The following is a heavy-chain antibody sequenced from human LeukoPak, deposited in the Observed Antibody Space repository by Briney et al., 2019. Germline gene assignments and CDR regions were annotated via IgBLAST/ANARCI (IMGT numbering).Heavy chain of an antibody. V-gene: IGHV4-39*02. CDR1: GGFISSSSYY. D-gene: IGHD3-22*01. Sequence: PSETLSLTCTLSGGFISSSSYYWGWIRQPPGKGLEWIGDIYYTGSTYYNASLKSRVSISIDTSNNHFSLKLSSVTAADTALYYCARRRYYDSTGYLDWGQGTLVTVSS. J-gene: IGHJ1*01. CDR2: IYYTGST. CDR3: ARRRYYDSTGYLD.